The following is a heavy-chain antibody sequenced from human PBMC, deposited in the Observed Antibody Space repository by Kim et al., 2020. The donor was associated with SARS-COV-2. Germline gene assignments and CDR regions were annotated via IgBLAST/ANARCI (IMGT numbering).Heavy chain of an antibody. Sequence: GESLKISCKGSGYSFTNYWIGWVRQMPGKGLEWMGLIYPGDSDTRYSPSFQGQVTISADKSISTAYLQWSSLKASDTAMYYCARQYSSSWYLGHFDYWGHGTLVTVSS. J-gene: IGHJ4*01. V-gene: IGHV5-51*01. CDR1: GYSFTNYW. D-gene: IGHD6-13*01. CDR3: ARQYSSSWYLGHFDY. CDR2: IYPGDSDT.